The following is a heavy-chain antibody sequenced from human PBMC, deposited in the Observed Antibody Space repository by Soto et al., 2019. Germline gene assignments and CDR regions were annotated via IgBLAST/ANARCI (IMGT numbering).Heavy chain of an antibody. V-gene: IGHV4-34*01. Sequence: SETLSLTCAVYGGSFSGYYWSWIRQPPGKGLEWIGEINHSGSTNYNPSLKSRVTISVDTSKNQFSLKLSSVTAADTAVYYCARGVVAASNWFVPWGQGTLVTVSS. D-gene: IGHD3-16*02. CDR2: INHSGST. CDR3: ARGVVAASNWFVP. J-gene: IGHJ5*02. CDR1: GGSFSGYY.